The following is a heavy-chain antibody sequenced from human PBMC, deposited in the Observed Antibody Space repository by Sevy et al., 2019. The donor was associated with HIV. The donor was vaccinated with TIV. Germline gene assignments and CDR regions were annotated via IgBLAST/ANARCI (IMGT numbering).Heavy chain of an antibody. CDR3: ARGLLHGMDV. J-gene: IGHJ6*02. CDR2: IYSDGTT. V-gene: IGHV3-66*01. CDR1: FTVSSNY. Sequence: GGSLRLSCGFTVSSNYMSWVRQAPGKGLEWVSVIYSDGTTYYAESVKGRFTISRDSSKNTLYLQMNSLRAEDTAVYYCARGLLHGMDVWGQGTTVTVSS.